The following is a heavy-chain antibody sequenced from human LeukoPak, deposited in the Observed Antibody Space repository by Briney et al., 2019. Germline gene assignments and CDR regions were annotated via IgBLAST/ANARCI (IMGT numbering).Heavy chain of an antibody. V-gene: IGHV3-74*01. D-gene: IGHD3-22*01. Sequence: GGSLRPSCAASGFTFSSYWMHWVRQAPGKGLVWVSRINSDGSSTSYADSVKGRFTISRDNAKNTLYLQMNSLRAEDTAVYYCARGSPRLYYYDSSGPGDYWGQGTLVTVSS. CDR2: INSDGSST. CDR3: ARGSPRLYYYDSSGPGDY. J-gene: IGHJ4*02. CDR1: GFTFSSYW.